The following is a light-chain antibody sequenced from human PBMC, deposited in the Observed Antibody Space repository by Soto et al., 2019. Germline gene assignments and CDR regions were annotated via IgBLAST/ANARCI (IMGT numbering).Light chain of an antibody. CDR1: SSNIGAGYD. J-gene: IGLJ2*01. CDR2: GNK. CDR3: QSYDSSLSGAV. Sequence: QSALTQPPSVSGAPGQRVIISCTGSSSNIGAGYDVHWYQQLPGTAPKLLIYGNKNRPSGVPDRISGSKSATSASLAITGLQAEDEGDYYCQSYDSSLSGAVFGGGTKLTVL. V-gene: IGLV1-40*01.